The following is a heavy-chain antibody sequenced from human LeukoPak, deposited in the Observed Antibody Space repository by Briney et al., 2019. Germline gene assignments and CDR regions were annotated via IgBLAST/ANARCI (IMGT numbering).Heavy chain of an antibody. J-gene: IGHJ4*02. V-gene: IGHV4-59*12. CDR2: IFYSGST. CDR1: GGSISSYY. D-gene: IGHD5-18*01. CDR3: ARDAAMVFDY. Sequence: SETLSLTCTVSGGSISSYYWSWIRQPPGKGLEWIGYIFYSGSTNYNPSLKSRVTMSVDTSKNQFSLKLSSVTAADTAVYYCARDAAMVFDYWGQGTLVTVSS.